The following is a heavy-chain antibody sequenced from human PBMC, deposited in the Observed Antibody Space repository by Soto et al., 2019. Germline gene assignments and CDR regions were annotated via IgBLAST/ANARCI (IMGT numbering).Heavy chain of an antibody. CDR2: ISYDGSNK. V-gene: IGHV3-30*18. Sequence: QVQLVESGGGVVQPGRSLRLSCAASGFTFSSYGMHWVRQAPGKGLEWVAVISYDGSNKYYADSVKGRFTISRDNSKNTLYLQMNGRRAEDTGVYYCANGPGDSSGWYWVYWGQGTLVTVSS. D-gene: IGHD6-19*01. CDR1: GFTFSSYG. J-gene: IGHJ4*02. CDR3: ANGPGDSSGWYWVY.